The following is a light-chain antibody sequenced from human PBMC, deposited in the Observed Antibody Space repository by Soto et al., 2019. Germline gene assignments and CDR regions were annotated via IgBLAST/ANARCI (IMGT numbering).Light chain of an antibody. J-gene: IGLJ1*01. V-gene: IGLV2-14*01. CDR3: SSYTSSSTLDV. CDR1: SSDVGGYNY. Sequence: QSALTQPASVSGSPGQSITISCTGTSSDVGGYNYVSWYQQHPGKAPKLMIYDVSNRPSGVSNRFSGSKSGNTASLTISGLQDEDEADYYCSSYTSSSTLDVFGTGTQLTVL. CDR2: DVS.